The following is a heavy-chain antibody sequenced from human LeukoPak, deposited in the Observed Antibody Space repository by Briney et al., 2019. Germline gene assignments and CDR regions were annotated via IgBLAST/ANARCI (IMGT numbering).Heavy chain of an antibody. CDR2: IKQDGSET. Sequence: GGSLRLSCAGSGFAFTRYWLSWVRQAPGKGLEWLANIKQDGSETYYVDSVKGRFTISRDNAKNSLFLQMHSLRAEDTAVYYCAKGSSSGWPYFFDYWGQGTLVTVSS. CDR1: GFAFTRYW. CDR3: AKGSSSGWPYFFDY. D-gene: IGHD6-19*01. J-gene: IGHJ4*02. V-gene: IGHV3-7*02.